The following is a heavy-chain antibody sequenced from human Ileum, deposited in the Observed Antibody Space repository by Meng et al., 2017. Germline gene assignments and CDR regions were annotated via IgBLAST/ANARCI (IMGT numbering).Heavy chain of an antibody. D-gene: IGHD6-13*01. V-gene: IGHV3-48*03. CDR1: GFIFSSFE. J-gene: IGHJ3*02. Sequence: GESLKISCEVSGFIFSSFEMNWVRQAPGKGLEWVSYISNGGGRTIYYAESVKGRFTISRDNAKNSLYLQMRSLRAEDTAIYYCAREAGNLRAFDIWGQGTMVTVSS. CDR3: AREAGNLRAFDI. CDR2: ISNGGGRTI.